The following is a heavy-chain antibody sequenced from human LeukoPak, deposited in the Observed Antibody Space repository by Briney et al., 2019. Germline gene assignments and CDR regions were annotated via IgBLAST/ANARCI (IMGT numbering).Heavy chain of an antibody. V-gene: IGHV3-23*01. J-gene: IGHJ6*03. Sequence: GGSLRLSCAASGFTFSSYAMSWVRQAPGKGLEWASSISASAYSTYYADSVKGRFTISRDNSENTLYLQMNSLRAGDTAVYYCAKGGPVAATDRPGYYYMDAWGKGTTVTVSS. CDR1: GFTFSSYA. D-gene: IGHD6-19*01. CDR2: ISASAYST. CDR3: AKGGPVAATDRPGYYYMDA.